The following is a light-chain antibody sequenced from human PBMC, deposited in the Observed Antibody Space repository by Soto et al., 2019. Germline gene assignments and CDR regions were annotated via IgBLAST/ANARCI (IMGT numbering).Light chain of an antibody. CDR1: QSISSW. J-gene: IGKJ2*01. CDR3: QEYNSYSPYT. V-gene: IGKV1-5*03. CDR2: QAS. Sequence: DIQMPQYPSTLSASVGDRVTITCRASQSISSWLAWYQQKPGKAPKLLIYQASSLESVVPPRFSGSGSGTEFTLTNSRLQPEDFAPYYCQEYNSYSPYTLGEGTKLEIK.